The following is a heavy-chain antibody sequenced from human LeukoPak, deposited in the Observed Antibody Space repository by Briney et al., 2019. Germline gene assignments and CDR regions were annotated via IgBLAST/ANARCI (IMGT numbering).Heavy chain of an antibody. V-gene: IGHV1-18*01. CDR3: ARAGVWDYSDSSGYHNAAFDI. D-gene: IGHD3-22*01. CDR2: ISAYNGNT. Sequence: GASVKVSCKASGYTFTSYGISWVRQAPGQGLEWMGWISAYNGNTNYAQKLQGRVTMTTDTSTSTAYMELRSLRSDDTAVYYCARAGVWDYSDSSGYHNAAFDIWGQGTMVTVPS. CDR1: GYTFTSYG. J-gene: IGHJ3*02.